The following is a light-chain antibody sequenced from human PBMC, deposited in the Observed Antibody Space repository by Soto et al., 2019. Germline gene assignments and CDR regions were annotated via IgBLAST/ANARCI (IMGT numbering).Light chain of an antibody. V-gene: IGKV3D-20*02. Sequence: IVLTQSPGTLSLSPGERATLSCRASQSVSSSYLAWYQQKPGQAPRLLIYDASNRATGIPARFSGSGSGTDFTLTISSLEPEDFAVYYCQQRNIWPPVTFGQGTRLEIK. CDR2: DAS. J-gene: IGKJ5*01. CDR1: QSVSSSY. CDR3: QQRNIWPPVT.